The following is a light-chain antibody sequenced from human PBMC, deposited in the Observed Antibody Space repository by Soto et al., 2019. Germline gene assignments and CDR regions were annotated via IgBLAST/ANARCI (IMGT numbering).Light chain of an antibody. V-gene: IGLV2-14*03. J-gene: IGLJ3*02. Sequence: QSVLTQPASVSGSPGQSITIPCTGSSSDVGAYNYVSWYQQHPGNAPKLIIFDVSNRPSGISDRFSGSKSGNTASLTISGLQAEDEADYYCSSFTTSTTLVFGGGTKLTVL. CDR1: SSDVGAYNY. CDR3: SSFTTSTTLV. CDR2: DVS.